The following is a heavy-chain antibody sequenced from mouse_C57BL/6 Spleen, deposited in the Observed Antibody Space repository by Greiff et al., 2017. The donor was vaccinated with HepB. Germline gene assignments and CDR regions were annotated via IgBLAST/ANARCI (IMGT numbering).Heavy chain of an antibody. V-gene: IGHV5-17*01. CDR1: GFTFSDYG. J-gene: IGHJ4*01. CDR3: AKGGLREAMDY. CDR2: ISSGSSTI. D-gene: IGHD1-1*01. Sequence: DVMLVESGGGLVKPGGSLKLSCAASGFTFSDYGMHWVRQAPEKGLEWVAYISSGSSTIYYADTVKGRFTISRDNAKNTLFLQMTSLRSEDTAMYYCAKGGLREAMDYWGQGTSVTVSS.